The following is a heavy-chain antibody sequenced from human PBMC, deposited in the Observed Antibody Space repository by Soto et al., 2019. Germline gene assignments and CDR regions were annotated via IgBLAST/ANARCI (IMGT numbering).Heavy chain of an antibody. CDR3: ARYRITMVRVVISVYYYYGMDV. Sequence: SVKVSCKASGGTFSSYAISWVRQAPGQGLEWMGGIIPIFGTANYAQKFQVRVTITADESTSTAYMELSSLRSEDTAVYYCARYRITMVRVVISVYYYYGMDVWGQGTTVTVSS. V-gene: IGHV1-69*13. CDR1: GGTFSSYA. J-gene: IGHJ6*02. CDR2: IIPIFGTA. D-gene: IGHD3-10*01.